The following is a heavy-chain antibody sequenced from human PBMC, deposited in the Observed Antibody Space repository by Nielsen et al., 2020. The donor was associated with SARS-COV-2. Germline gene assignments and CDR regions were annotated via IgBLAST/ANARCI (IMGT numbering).Heavy chain of an antibody. J-gene: IGHJ6*03. CDR3: ARARGAYGDYYYYYYTDV. CDR2: TYCRSKWYN. Sequence: WIRQSPSRGLEWLGRTYCRSKWYNDYAVSVKGRITINPDTSKNQFSLHLNSVTPEDTAVYYCARARGAYGDYYYYYYTDVWGKGTTVTVSS. D-gene: IGHD4-17*01. V-gene: IGHV6-1*01.